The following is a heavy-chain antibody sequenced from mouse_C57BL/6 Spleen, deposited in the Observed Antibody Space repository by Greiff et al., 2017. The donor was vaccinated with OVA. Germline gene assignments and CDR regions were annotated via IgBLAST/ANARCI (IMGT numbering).Heavy chain of an antibody. CDR1: GYSITSGYY. V-gene: IGHV3-6*01. CDR3: ARSGGHYFDY. D-gene: IGHD1-1*02. J-gene: IGHJ2*01. Sequence: VQLKESGPGLVKPSQSLSLTCSVTGYSITSGYYWNWIRQFPGNKLEWMGYISYDGSNNYNPSLKNRISITRDTSKNQFFLKLNSVTTEDTATYYCARSGGHYFDYWGQGTTLTVSS. CDR2: ISYDGSN.